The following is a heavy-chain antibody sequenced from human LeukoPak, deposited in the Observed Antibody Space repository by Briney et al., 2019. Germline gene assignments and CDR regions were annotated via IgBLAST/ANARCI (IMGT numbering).Heavy chain of an antibody. CDR2: INHSGST. CDR3: ARGLSSSWHMGTSYYYYGMDV. Sequence: PSETLSLACAVYGGSFSGDSWSWIRQPPGKGLEWIGEINHSGSTNYNPSLKSRVTISVDTSKNQFSLKLSSVTAADTAVYYCARGLSSSWHMGTSYYYYGMDVWGQRTTVTVSS. V-gene: IGHV4-34*01. D-gene: IGHD6-13*01. CDR1: GGSFSGDS. J-gene: IGHJ6*02.